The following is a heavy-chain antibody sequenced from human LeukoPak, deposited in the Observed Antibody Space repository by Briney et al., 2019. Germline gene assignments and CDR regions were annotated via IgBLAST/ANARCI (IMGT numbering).Heavy chain of an antibody. D-gene: IGHD2-2*01. CDR1: GGTFSSYA. CDR2: IIPIFGTA. CDR3: ARDFTPDIVVVPAAMGAFDI. Sequence: SVKVSCKASGGTFSSYAISWVRQAPGQGLEWMGGIIPIFGTANYAQKFQGRVTITADESTSTAYMELSSLRSEDTAVYYCARDFTPDIVVVPAAMGAFDIWGQGTMVTVSS. V-gene: IGHV1-69*13. J-gene: IGHJ3*02.